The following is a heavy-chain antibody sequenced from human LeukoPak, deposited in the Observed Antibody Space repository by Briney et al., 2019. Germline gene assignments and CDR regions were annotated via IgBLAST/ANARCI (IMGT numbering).Heavy chain of an antibody. J-gene: IGHJ6*03. CDR2: INPNSGGT. CDR3: ARDGSMVRGVITAYYYYYMDV. CDR1: GYTFTGYY. V-gene: IGHV1-2*02. D-gene: IGHD3-10*01. Sequence: ASVKASCKASGYTFTGYYMHWARQAPGQGLEWMGWINPNSGGTNYAQKFQGRVTMTRDTSISTAYMELSRLRSDDTAVYYCARDGSMVRGVITAYYYYYMDVWGKGTTVTISS.